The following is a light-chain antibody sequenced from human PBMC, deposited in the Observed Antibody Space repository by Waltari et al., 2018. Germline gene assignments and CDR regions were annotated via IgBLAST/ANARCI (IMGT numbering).Light chain of an antibody. CDR3: QAWDSSTGGV. Sequence: SYELTQPPSVSVSPGQTASITCSGDKLGDKYACWYQKKPGQSPVLVIYQDNKRPSGIPERFSGSNSGNTATLTISGTQAMDEADYYCQAWDSSTGGVFGGGTKLTVL. CDR2: QDN. V-gene: IGLV3-1*01. J-gene: IGLJ3*02. CDR1: KLGDKY.